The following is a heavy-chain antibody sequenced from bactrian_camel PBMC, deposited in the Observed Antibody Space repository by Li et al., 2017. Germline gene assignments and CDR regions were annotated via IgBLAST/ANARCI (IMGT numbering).Heavy chain of an antibody. CDR1: PFSNTY. D-gene: IGHD2*01. CDR3: VTGLTHYMF. J-gene: IGHJ4*01. Sequence: VESGGGLVQPGGSLRLSSTFPFSNTYMTWVRQAPGKGLEWVSTISRDGSVTYYADSVKGRLTISRDNAKNTLYLQMNGLKSDDTALYYCVTGLTHYMFWGQGTQVTVS. CDR2: ISRDGSVT. V-gene: IGHV3S7*01.